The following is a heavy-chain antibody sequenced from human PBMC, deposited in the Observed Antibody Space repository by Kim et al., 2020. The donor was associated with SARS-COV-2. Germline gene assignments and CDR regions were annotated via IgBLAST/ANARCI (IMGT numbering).Heavy chain of an antibody. CDR2: IYHSGST. Sequence: SETLSLTCTVSGYSISSGYYWGWIRQPPGKGLEWIGSIYHSGSTYYNPSLKSRVTISVDTSKNQFSLKLSSVTAADTAVYYCARVVLDYDILTGYYHNWFDPWGQGTLVTVSS. CDR1: GYSISSGYY. D-gene: IGHD3-9*01. J-gene: IGHJ5*02. CDR3: ARVVLDYDILTGYYHNWFDP. V-gene: IGHV4-38-2*02.